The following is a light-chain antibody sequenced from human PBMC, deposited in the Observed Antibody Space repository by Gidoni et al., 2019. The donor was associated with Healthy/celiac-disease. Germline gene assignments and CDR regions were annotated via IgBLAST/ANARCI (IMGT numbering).Light chain of an antibody. CDR3: AAWDDSLSGWV. CDR1: SSNIGSNY. V-gene: IGLV1-47*01. J-gene: IGLJ3*02. Sequence: QSVLTQPPSASGTPGQRVTIPCSGSSSNIGSNYVYWYQQLPGTAPKLLIYRNNQRPSGVPDRFFGSKSGTSASLAISGLRSEDEADYYCAAWDDSLSGWVFGGGTKLTVL. CDR2: RNN.